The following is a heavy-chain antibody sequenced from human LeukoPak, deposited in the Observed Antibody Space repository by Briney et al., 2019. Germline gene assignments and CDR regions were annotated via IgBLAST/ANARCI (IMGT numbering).Heavy chain of an antibody. D-gene: IGHD6-19*01. CDR1: GASITIGAESYH. Sequence: PSETLSLTCTVSGASITIGAESYHWGWIRQPPGKGLEWIGSIYYSGSTYYNPSLKSRVTISVDTSKNQFSLKLSSVTAADTAAYYCARRGSGWYYFDYWGQGTLVTVSS. CDR2: IYYSGST. J-gene: IGHJ4*02. V-gene: IGHV4-39*01. CDR3: ARRGSGWYYFDY.